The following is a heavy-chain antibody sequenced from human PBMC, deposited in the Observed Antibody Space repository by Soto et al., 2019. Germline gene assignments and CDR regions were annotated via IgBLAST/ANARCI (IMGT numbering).Heavy chain of an antibody. CDR3: ARRAYYDRSGYYSCFDP. J-gene: IGHJ5*02. CDR1: GYSFTNYW. V-gene: IGHV5-10-1*01. Sequence: GESLKISCKASGYSFTNYWINWVRQMPGKGLEWVGRIDPSDSYTNYSPSFQGHVTMSADKSITTAYLQWSSLKASDTAMYYCARRAYYDRSGYYSCFDPWGQGTLVTVS. CDR2: IDPSDSYT. D-gene: IGHD3-22*01.